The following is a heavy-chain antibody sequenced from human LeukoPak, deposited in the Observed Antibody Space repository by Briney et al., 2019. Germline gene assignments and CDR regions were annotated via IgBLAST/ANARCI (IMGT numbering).Heavy chain of an antibody. Sequence: PSETLSLTRIVSGDSVSGYYWNWIRQPPGKGLEWIGYTHHSGNTLYNPSLKSRVTTSVDTSKNQFSLSLSSVTAADTAVYYCARCFSNNWFGRYDYYMDVWGKGTTVTVSS. V-gene: IGHV4-59*02. CDR3: ARCFSNNWFGRYDYYMDV. CDR2: THHSGNT. CDR1: GDSVSGYY. D-gene: IGHD6-13*01. J-gene: IGHJ6*03.